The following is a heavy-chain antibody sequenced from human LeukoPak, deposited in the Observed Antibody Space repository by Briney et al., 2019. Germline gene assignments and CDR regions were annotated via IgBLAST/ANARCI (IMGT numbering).Heavy chain of an antibody. V-gene: IGHV3-74*01. D-gene: IGHD1-14*01. Sequence: GGSLRLSCAASGFTFSSYWMHWVRQAPGKGLVWVSRINGDGSSTTYADSVKGRSTISRDNAKNTLYLQMNSLRAEDTAVYYCVRDGMTAARDAFDIWGQGTMVTVSS. CDR2: INGDGSST. J-gene: IGHJ3*02. CDR1: GFTFSSYW. CDR3: VRDGMTAARDAFDI.